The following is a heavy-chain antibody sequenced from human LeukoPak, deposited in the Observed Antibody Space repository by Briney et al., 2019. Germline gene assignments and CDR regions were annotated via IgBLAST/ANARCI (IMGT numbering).Heavy chain of an antibody. Sequence: ESCPTVVNPTQSLTRTRSVSRFALSTSGICMSWILQPPGKALEWLARIHWDDDKYYSTSLKTRLTISKDTSKNQVLLRMTNMDPVDTVTYYCARISTSGHFDYWGQGTLVTVSS. CDR3: ARISTSGHFDY. CDR2: IHWDDDK. V-gene: IGHV2-70*11. CDR1: RFALSTSGIC. D-gene: IGHD2-8*01. J-gene: IGHJ4*02.